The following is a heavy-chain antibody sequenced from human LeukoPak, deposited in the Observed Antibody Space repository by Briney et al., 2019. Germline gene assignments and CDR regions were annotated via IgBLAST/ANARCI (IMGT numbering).Heavy chain of an antibody. J-gene: IGHJ4*02. Sequence: SETLSLTCTVSGGSISSYYWSWIRQPPGKGLEWLGYTYNSGSTLYNPSLKSRVTISVDTSRNEFSLRLTSVTAADAAVYYCVRDRELNYWGQGTLVTVSS. D-gene: IGHD3-10*01. V-gene: IGHV4-59*01. CDR2: TYNSGST. CDR3: VRDRELNY. CDR1: GGSISSYY.